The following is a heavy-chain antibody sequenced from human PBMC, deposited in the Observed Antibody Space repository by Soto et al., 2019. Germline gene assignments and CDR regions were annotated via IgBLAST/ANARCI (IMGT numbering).Heavy chain of an antibody. CDR3: ARPNSGSYYFFDY. J-gene: IGHJ4*02. CDR1: GGSISSTSYY. D-gene: IGHD1-26*01. CDR2: IYYTGST. V-gene: IGHV4-39*01. Sequence: SETLSLTCTVSGGSISSTSYYWGWIRQPPGKGLEWIGNIYYTGSTYYNPSLKSRVIISVDTSKNQFSLKLSSVTASDTAVYYCARPNSGSYYFFDYWGQGTLVTVSS.